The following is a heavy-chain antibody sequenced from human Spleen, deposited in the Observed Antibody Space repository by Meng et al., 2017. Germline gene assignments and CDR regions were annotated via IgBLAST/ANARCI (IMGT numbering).Heavy chain of an antibody. CDR1: DYTFTGYG. CDR2: LGAHDGDT. V-gene: IGHV1-18*01. Sequence: QVQPVQSGPEVKKPWASVDVSCKASDYTFTGYGVSWVRQAPGQGLEWMAWLGAHDGDTSHAPKFQGRVTVSADRPTATAYMELRSLRSDDTAVYYCARAAYYYDSSVEWTYWGQGTLVTVSS. CDR3: ARAAYYYDSSVEWTY. J-gene: IGHJ4*02. D-gene: IGHD3-22*01.